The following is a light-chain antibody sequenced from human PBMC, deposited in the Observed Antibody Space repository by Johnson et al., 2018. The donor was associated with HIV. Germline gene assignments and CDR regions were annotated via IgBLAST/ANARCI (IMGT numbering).Light chain of an antibody. J-gene: IGLJ1*01. Sequence: QSVLTQPPSVSAAPGQKVTISCSGSTFNIGNNYVSWYHHLPGAAPKLLIYENNKRPSGIPDRFSGSKSGTSATLGITGLQTGDEADYCCGTWDSSLSVYVFGTGTKVTVL. V-gene: IGLV1-51*02. CDR3: GTWDSSLSVYV. CDR1: TFNIGNNY. CDR2: ENN.